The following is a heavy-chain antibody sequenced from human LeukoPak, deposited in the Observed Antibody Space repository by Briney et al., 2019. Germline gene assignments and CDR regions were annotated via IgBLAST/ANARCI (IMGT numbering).Heavy chain of an antibody. J-gene: IGHJ4*02. Sequence: PSETLSLTCAVYGGSFSGYYWSWIRQPPGKGLEWIGEINHSGSTNYNPSLKSRVTISVDTSKNQFSLKLSSVTAADTAVYYCARLGTGSWCDYWGQGTLVTVSS. CDR2: INHSGST. CDR3: ARLGTGSWCDY. V-gene: IGHV4-34*01. D-gene: IGHD6-13*01. CDR1: GGSFSGYY.